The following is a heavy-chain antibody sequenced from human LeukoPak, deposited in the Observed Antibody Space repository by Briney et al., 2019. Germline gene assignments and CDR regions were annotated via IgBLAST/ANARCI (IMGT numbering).Heavy chain of an antibody. Sequence: SETLSLTCTVSGGSISSYYWSWIRQPPGKGLEWIGYIYYSGSTNYNPSLKSRVTISVDTSKNQFSLKLSSVTAADTAVYYCARVVWGSTPRYYFDYWGQGTLVTVSS. J-gene: IGHJ4*02. CDR3: ARVVWGSTPRYYFDY. CDR2: IYYSGST. V-gene: IGHV4-59*01. CDR1: GGSISSYY. D-gene: IGHD3-16*01.